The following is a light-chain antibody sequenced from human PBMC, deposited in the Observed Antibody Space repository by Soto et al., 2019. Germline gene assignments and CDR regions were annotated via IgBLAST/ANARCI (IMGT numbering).Light chain of an antibody. V-gene: IGLV1-47*01. CDR3: AAWDGTLATLV. J-gene: IGLJ3*02. Sequence: QSVLTQPPSASGTPGQRVTMSCSGGSSNIGSNFVYWYQQVPGTAPKLLIYRNNQRPSGVPDRFSGSKSATSASLAITGLRSEDDADYLCAAWDGTLATLVFGGGTKL. CDR2: RNN. CDR1: SSNIGSNF.